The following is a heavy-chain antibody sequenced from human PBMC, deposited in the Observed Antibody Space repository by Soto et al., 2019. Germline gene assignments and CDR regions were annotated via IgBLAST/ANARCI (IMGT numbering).Heavy chain of an antibody. CDR1: GGTFSSYA. D-gene: IGHD4-4*01. V-gene: IGHV1-69*12. Sequence: QVQLVQSGAEVKKPGSSVKVSCKASGGTFSSYAISWVRQAPGQGLEWMGGIIPIFGTANYAQKFQGRVTITADESTSKAYMELSSLRSEDTAVYYCARGRMTTVTSNEYYYYGMDVWGQGTTVTVSS. CDR2: IIPIFGTA. CDR3: ARGRMTTVTSNEYYYYGMDV. J-gene: IGHJ6*02.